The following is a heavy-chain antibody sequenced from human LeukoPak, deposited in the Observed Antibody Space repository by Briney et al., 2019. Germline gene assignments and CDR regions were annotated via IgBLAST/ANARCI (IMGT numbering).Heavy chain of an antibody. J-gene: IGHJ4*02. Sequence: PGGSLRLSCAASGFTFSSYAMSWVRQAPGKGLEWVSAISGSGGSTYYADSVKGRFTISRDNAKNSLYLQMNSLRAEDTAVYYCASLDRGYYYSFDYWGQGTLVTVSS. D-gene: IGHD2/OR15-2a*01. V-gene: IGHV3-23*01. CDR2: ISGSGGST. CDR3: ASLDRGYYYSFDY. CDR1: GFTFSSYA.